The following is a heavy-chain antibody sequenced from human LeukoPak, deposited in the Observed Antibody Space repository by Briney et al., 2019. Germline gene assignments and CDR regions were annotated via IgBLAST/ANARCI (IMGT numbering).Heavy chain of an antibody. CDR2: ISSTGSYI. CDR1: GFTFSSYI. D-gene: IGHD2-15*01. Sequence: GGSLRLSCAASGFTFSSYIMNWVRQAPGKGLEWVSSISSTGSYIYYTDSMKGRFTISRDNAKNSLYLQMNSLRAEDTAVYYCAKDRCSGYSWYSPNLWGQGTLVTVSS. CDR3: AKDRCSGYSWYSPNL. V-gene: IGHV3-21*01. J-gene: IGHJ5*02.